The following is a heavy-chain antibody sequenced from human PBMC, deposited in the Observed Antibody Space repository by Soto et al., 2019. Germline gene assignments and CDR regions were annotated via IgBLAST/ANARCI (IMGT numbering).Heavy chain of an antibody. CDR2: INAGDGNR. V-gene: IGHV1-3*01. CDR1: GYSFTAYA. J-gene: IGHJ4*02. D-gene: IGHD3-10*01. CDR3: ASPSYGSGSYY. Sequence: ASVKVSCKTSGYSFTAYAMHWVRQAPGQRLEWMGWINAGDGNRRYSQKFQGRVTFTRDTSATTAYMELSSLRSEDTAVYYCASPSYGSGSYYWGQGTLVTVSS.